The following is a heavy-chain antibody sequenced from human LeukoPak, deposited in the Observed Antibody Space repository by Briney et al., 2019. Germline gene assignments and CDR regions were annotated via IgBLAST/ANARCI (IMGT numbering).Heavy chain of an antibody. V-gene: IGHV1-8*01. CDR1: GYTFTSYD. CDR2: MNPNSGNT. CDR3: ARGEEMATTDFDY. D-gene: IGHD5-24*01. J-gene: IGHJ4*02. Sequence: ASVKVSCKASGYTFTSYDINWVRQATGQGLEWMGWMNPNSGNTGYAQKFQGRVTMTRNISISTAYMELSSLRSEDTAVYYCARGEEMATTDFDYWGQGTLVTVSS.